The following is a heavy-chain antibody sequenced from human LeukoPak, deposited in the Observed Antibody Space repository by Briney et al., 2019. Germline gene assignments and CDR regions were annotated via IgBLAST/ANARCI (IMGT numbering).Heavy chain of an antibody. J-gene: IGHJ5*02. CDR1: GFTVSSNY. CDR3: APLAAAGTGNWFDP. CDR2: IYSGGST. Sequence: GGSLRLSCAASGFTVSSNYMSWVRQAPGKGLEWVSVIYSGGSTYYADSVKGRFTISRDNSKNTLYLQMNSLRAEDTAVYYCAPLAAAGTGNWFDPWGQGTLVTVSS. D-gene: IGHD6-13*01. V-gene: IGHV3-66*01.